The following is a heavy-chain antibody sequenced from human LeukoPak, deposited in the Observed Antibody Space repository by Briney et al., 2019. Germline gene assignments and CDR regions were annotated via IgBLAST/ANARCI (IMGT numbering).Heavy chain of an antibody. J-gene: IGHJ4*02. V-gene: IGHV1-58*02. Sequence: GASVKVSCKASGFTFTSSAMQWVRQARGQRLEWIGWIVVGSGNTNYAQKLQERVTITRDMSTSTAYMELSSLRAEDTAVYYCARDRFKEYGDTELGYWGQGLLVTVSS. D-gene: IGHD4-17*01. CDR3: ARDRFKEYGDTELGY. CDR1: GFTFTSSA. CDR2: IVVGSGNT.